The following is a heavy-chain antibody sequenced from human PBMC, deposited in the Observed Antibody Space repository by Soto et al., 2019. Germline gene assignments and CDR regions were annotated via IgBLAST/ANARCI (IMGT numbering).Heavy chain of an antibody. J-gene: IGHJ4*02. CDR2: FDPEDGET. CDR1: GYTLTELP. V-gene: IGHV1-24*01. CDR3: ATWDIVVVPAAMGFDY. D-gene: IGHD2-2*01. Sequence: GASVKVSCKVSGYTLTELPMHWVRQAPGKGLERMGGFDPEDGETIYAQKFQGRVTMTEDTSTDTAYMELSSLRSEDTAVYYCATWDIVVVPAAMGFDYWGQGTLVTVSS.